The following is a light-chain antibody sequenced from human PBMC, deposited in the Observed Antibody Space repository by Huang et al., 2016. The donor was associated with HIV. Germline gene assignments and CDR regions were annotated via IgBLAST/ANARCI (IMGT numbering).Light chain of an antibody. CDR3: QETYSIPYT. Sequence: DIQMTQSPSSLSASVGDRVTISCRASQGISSYLNWYQQKPWKAPKLLIYAASTLQSGVPSRFSGSGSGTDFTLTISSLQPADSATYYCQETYSIPYTFGQGTKLEIK. V-gene: IGKV1-39*01. CDR2: AAS. CDR1: QGISSY. J-gene: IGKJ2*01.